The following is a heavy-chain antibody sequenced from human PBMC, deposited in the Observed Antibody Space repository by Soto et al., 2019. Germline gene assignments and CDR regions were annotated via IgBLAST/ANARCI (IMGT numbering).Heavy chain of an antibody. CDR1: GGSISSSSYY. V-gene: IGHV4-39*01. CDR3: AMEGYCSGGSCRPA. D-gene: IGHD2-15*01. J-gene: IGHJ4*02. CDR2: IYYSGST. Sequence: QLQLQESGPGLVKPSETVSITCTVSGGSISSSSYYWGWIRQPPGKGLEWIGSIYYSGSTYYNPSLKSRVTISVDTSKNQFSLKLSSVTAADTAVYYCAMEGYCSGGSCRPAWGQGTLVTVSS.